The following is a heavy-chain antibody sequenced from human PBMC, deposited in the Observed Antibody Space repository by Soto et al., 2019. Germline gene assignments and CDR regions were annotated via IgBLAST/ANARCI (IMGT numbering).Heavy chain of an antibody. CDR2: IYYRGTT. J-gene: IGHJ4*02. CDR1: GVSTSNHY. V-gene: IGHV4-59*11. CDR3: ARGGGSPYHDHEFDY. D-gene: IGHD2-2*01. Sequence: QVQLQESGPGLVKPSETLSLTCSVSGVSTSNHYWTWIRKPPGQGPEWIGCIYYRGTTNYNASFNNRVTISVDTSKTQFSLKLTSVTTAATAVYYCARGGGSPYHDHEFDYWGQGILVTVSS.